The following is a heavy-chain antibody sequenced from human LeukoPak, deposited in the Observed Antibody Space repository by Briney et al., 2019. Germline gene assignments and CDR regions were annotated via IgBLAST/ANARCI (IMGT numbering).Heavy chain of an antibody. Sequence: SETLSLTCTVSGGSISSSSYYWGWIRQPPGKGREWIGSIYYSGSTYYNPSLKSRVTISVDTSKNQFSLKLSSVTAADTAVYYCARGAKRYFDLWGRGTLVTVSS. J-gene: IGHJ2*01. CDR1: GGSISSSSYY. V-gene: IGHV4-39*01. CDR2: IYYSGST. CDR3: ARGAKRYFDL.